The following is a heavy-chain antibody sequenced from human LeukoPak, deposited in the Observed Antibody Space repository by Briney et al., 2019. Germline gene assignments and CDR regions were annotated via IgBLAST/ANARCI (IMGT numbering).Heavy chain of an antibody. CDR3: ARRGSSGWYYFDY. V-gene: IGHV4-59*08. CDR1: GGSISSYY. D-gene: IGHD6-19*01. J-gene: IGHJ4*02. CDR2: IYYTGST. Sequence: SETLFLTCTVSGGSISSYYWSWIRQPPGKGLEWIGYIYYTGSTNYNPSLKSGVTISVDTSKNKFSLRLSSVTAADTAVYYCARRGSSGWYYFDYWGQGTLVTVSS.